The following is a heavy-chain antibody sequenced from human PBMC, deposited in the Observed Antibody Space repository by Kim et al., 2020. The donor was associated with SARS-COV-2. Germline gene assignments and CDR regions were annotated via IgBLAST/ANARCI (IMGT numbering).Heavy chain of an antibody. V-gene: IGHV4-31*03. D-gene: IGHD5-12*01. J-gene: IGHJ2*01. CDR3: ASPRRDGNDGFWYFDL. CDR1: GGSISSGGYY. CDR2: IYYSGST. Sequence: SETLSLTCTVSGGSISSGGYYWSWIRQHPGKGLEWIGYIYYSGSTYYNPSLKSRVTISVDTSKNQFSLKLSSVTAADTAVYYCASPRRDGNDGFWYFDLWGRGTLVTVSS.